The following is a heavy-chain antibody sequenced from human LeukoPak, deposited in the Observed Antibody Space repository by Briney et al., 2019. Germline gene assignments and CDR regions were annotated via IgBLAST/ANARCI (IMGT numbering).Heavy chain of an antibody. CDR3: ARAWDIVVVVAAPDEDYYYYYMDV. J-gene: IGHJ6*03. CDR2: IIPIFGTA. V-gene: IGHV1-69*01. CDR1: EGTFSSYA. D-gene: IGHD2-15*01. Sequence: SVKVSCKASEGTFSSYAISWVRQAPGQGLEWMGGIIPIFGTANYAQKFQGRVTITADESTSTAYMELSSLRSEDTAAYYCARAWDIVVVVAAPDEDYYYYYMDVWGKGTTVTVSS.